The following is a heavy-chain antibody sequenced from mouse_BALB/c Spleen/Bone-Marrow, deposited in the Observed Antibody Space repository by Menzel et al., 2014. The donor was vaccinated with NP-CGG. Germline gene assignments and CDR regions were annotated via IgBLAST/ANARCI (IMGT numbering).Heavy chain of an antibody. V-gene: IGHV1-5*01. J-gene: IGHJ3*01. CDR1: GYSFISYW. Sequence: EVQLQQSGTVLARSGASVKMSCKASGYSFISYWMHWVKQRPGQGLEWIGAIYPGNSDASYNQKVKGKAKLTAVTSASTAYMELISLTNEDSAVYYCTRWGVYDYDGGFAYWGQGTLVTVSA. CDR2: IYPGNSDA. D-gene: IGHD2-4*01. CDR3: TRWGVYDYDGGFAY.